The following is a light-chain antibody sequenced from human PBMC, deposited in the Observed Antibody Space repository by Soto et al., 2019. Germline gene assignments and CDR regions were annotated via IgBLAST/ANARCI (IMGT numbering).Light chain of an antibody. CDR2: DAS. CDR3: QQYNSYSGT. J-gene: IGKJ1*01. V-gene: IGKV1-5*01. CDR1: QSISSW. Sequence: IQMTQTPSTLPASVGDRATITCRASQSISSWLAWYQQKPGKAPKLLIYDASSLESGVPSRFSGSGSGTEFTLSISSRQPDDFATYYCQQYNSYSGTFGQGTKVDIK.